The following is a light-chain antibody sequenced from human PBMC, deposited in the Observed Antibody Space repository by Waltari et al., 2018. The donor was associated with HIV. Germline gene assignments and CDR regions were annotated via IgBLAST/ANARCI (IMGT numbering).Light chain of an antibody. Sequence: DIQMTQSPSSLSASVGHRVTITCRASQRIVIYLNWYQQKPGKAPNLLIYTASSLQSGVPSRFSGSGSGTDFTLTISSRQPEDCATYDCQQSYSTPTFGGGTKVEIK. V-gene: IGKV1-39*01. CDR1: QRIVIY. J-gene: IGKJ4*01. CDR2: TAS. CDR3: QQSYSTPT.